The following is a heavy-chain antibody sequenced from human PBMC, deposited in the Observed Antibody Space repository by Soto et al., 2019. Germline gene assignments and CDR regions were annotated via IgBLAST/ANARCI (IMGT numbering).Heavy chain of an antibody. J-gene: IGHJ5*02. CDR1: GGSVSSGSYY. CDR2: IYYSGST. Sequence: PSETLSLTCTVSGGSVSSGSYYWSWIRQPPGKGLEWIGYIYYSGSTNYNPSLKSRVTISVDTSKNQFSLKLSSVTAADTAVYYCARVRYSSSWCKGLAEGGWFDPWGQGTLVTVSS. D-gene: IGHD6-13*01. CDR3: ARVRYSSSWCKGLAEGGWFDP. V-gene: IGHV4-61*01.